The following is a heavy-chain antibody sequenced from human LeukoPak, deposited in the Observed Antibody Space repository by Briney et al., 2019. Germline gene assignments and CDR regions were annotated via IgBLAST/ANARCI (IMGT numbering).Heavy chain of an antibody. CDR3: GRVSCGGNCYSLIGTFDI. CDR1: GYTLTELS. J-gene: IGHJ3*02. D-gene: IGHD2-15*01. V-gene: IGHV1-24*01. CDR2: FDPEDGET. Sequence: EASVKVSCKVSGYTLTELSMHWVRQAPGKGLEWMGGFDPEDGETIYAQKFQARVTITADESTSTAYMKMSSLRSEDTAVYYCGRVSCGGNCYSLIGTFDIWGQGTMVTVSS.